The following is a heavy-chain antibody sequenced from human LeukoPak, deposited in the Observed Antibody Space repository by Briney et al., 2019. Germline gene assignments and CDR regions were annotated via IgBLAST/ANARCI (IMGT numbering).Heavy chain of an antibody. J-gene: IGHJ4*02. D-gene: IGHD6-19*01. CDR2: ISGSGGST. CDR1: GFTFSSSW. Sequence: GGSLRLSCAASGFTFSSSWMSWVRQAPGKGLEWVSAISGSGGSTYYADSVKGRFTISRDNSKNTLYLQMNSLRAEDTAVYYCATEQWLAPTHFDYWGQGTLVTVSS. CDR3: ATEQWLAPTHFDY. V-gene: IGHV3-23*01.